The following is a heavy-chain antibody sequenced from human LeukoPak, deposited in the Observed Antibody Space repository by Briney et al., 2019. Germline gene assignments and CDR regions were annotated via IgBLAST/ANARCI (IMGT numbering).Heavy chain of an antibody. CDR2: ISSSSSYI. CDR1: GFTFSSYS. Sequence: GGSLRLSCAASGFTFSSYSMNWIRQAPGKGLEWFSSISSSSSYIYYADSVKGRFTISRDNAKNSLYLQMNSLRAEDTAVYYCARDYYDSSGYYYEYYYYYYMDVWGKGTTVTVSS. V-gene: IGHV3-21*01. CDR3: ARDYYDSSGYYYEYYYYYYMDV. D-gene: IGHD3-22*01. J-gene: IGHJ6*03.